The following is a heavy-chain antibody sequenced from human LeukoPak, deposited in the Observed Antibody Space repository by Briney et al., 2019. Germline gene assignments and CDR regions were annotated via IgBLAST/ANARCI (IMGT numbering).Heavy chain of an antibody. CDR3: ALGRFGELLVY. J-gene: IGHJ4*02. Sequence: PGGSLRLSCAASGFTFSSYGMHWVRQAPGKGLEWVAVIWYDGSNKYYADPVKGRFTISRDNSKNTLCLQMNSLRAEDTAVYYCALGRFGELLVYWGQGTLVTVSS. CDR2: IWYDGSNK. CDR1: GFTFSSYG. D-gene: IGHD3-10*01. V-gene: IGHV3-33*01.